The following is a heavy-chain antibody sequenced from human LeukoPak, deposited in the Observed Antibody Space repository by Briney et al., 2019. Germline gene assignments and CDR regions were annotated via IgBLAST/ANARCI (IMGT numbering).Heavy chain of an antibody. CDR1: GFTFSSYW. V-gene: IGHV3-7*01. Sequence: GGSLRLSCAASGFTFSSYWMSWVRQAPGKGLEWVANIKQDGSEKYYVDSVKGRFTISRDNAKNSLYLQMNSLRAEDTAVYYYARVQGGYSSGCDPWGQGTLVTVSS. CDR2: IKQDGSEK. CDR3: ARVQGGYSSGCDP. J-gene: IGHJ5*02. D-gene: IGHD6-19*01.